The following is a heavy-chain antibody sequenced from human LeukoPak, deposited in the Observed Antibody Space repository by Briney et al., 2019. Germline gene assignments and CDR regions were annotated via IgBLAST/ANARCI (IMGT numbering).Heavy chain of an antibody. CDR1: GNTFTTYD. CDR2: MNPKTGRT. Sequence: PAASVKVSCKASGNTFTTYDFNWVRQAPGQGFEWMGWMNPKTGRTGFAQKFRGRFTMTRNISISTAYLEVTNLRFEDTALYYCVTGVPWDWGQGSLIIVSS. D-gene: IGHD1-26*01. V-gene: IGHV1-8*01. J-gene: IGHJ4*02. CDR3: VTGVPWD.